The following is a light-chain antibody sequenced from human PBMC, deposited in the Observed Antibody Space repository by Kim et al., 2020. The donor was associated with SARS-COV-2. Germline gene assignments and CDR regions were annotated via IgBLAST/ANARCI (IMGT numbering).Light chain of an antibody. J-gene: IGKJ1*01. Sequence: ESVGDTLTTPCRARQGIISDVGWYQFKPGNAPKLLLLGASTQHSGFPSRFSGSGSGTDFTLTITSLQPEDSATYYCLQDFNYPRTFGQGTKVDIK. CDR1: QGIISD. V-gene: IGKV1-6*01. CDR2: GAS. CDR3: LQDFNYPRT.